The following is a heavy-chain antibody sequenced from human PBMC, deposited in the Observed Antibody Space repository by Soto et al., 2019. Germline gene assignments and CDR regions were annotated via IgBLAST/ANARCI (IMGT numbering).Heavy chain of an antibody. J-gene: IGHJ4*02. Sequence: SETLSLTCTVSGGSISSYYWSWIRQPPGKGLEWIGYIYYSGSTNYNPSLKSRVTISVDTSKNQFSLKLSSVTAADTAVYYCGSGYDLYYFDYWGQGTLVTVSS. CDR3: GSGYDLYYFDY. CDR2: IYYSGST. CDR1: GGSISSYY. V-gene: IGHV4-59*01. D-gene: IGHD5-12*01.